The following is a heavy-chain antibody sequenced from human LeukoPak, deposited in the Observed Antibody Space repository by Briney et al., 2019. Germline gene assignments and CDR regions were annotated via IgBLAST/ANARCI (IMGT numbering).Heavy chain of an antibody. CDR3: ARGLWYYYDSGGYYPIDY. J-gene: IGHJ4*02. Sequence: ASVKVSCKASGYSFTSYGISWVRQAPGQGLEWMGWINGYNGNTKYAQKVQGRITLTTDTSTTTAYMELRSLRSDDTAMYYCARGLWYYYDSGGYYPIDYWGQGTLVTVSS. CDR1: GYSFTSYG. D-gene: IGHD3-22*01. CDR2: INGYNGNT. V-gene: IGHV1-18*01.